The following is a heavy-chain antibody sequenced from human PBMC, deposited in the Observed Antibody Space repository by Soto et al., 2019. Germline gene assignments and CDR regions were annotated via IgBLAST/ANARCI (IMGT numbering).Heavy chain of an antibody. CDR2: IYFTGNT. CDR3: AGQTFTIAAASYGRSNWFDP. V-gene: IGHV4-39*01. Sequence: SETLSLTCTASGGSITSSSHFWGWVRQPPGKGLEWIGTIYFTGNTHYTPSLKSRLTMSIDTSKNEFSLRLNSVTAADAAVYYCAGQTFTIAAASYGRSNWFDPWGPGTLVTVSS. D-gene: IGHD6-25*01. CDR1: GGSITSSSHF. J-gene: IGHJ5*02.